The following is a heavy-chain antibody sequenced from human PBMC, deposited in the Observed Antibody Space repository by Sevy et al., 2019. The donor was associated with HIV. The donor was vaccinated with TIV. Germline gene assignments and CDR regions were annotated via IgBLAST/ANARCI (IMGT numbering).Heavy chain of an antibody. V-gene: IGHV3-33*01. D-gene: IGHD3-22*01. J-gene: IGHJ4*02. Sequence: GGSLRLSCVASQSNFNTYAIHWVRQAPGKGLEWVAMIWYDGSDEYYADSVKGRFAISRDNSRNTAFLQMNSLRVEDTAVYYCVTNMVHAGAYDSYFDYWGQGSLVTVSS. CDR2: IWYDGSDE. CDR3: VTNMVHAGAYDSYFDY. CDR1: QSNFNTYA.